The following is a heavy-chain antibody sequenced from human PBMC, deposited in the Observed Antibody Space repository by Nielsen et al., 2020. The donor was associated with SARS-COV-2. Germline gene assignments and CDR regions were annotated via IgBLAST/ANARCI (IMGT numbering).Heavy chain of an antibody. CDR3: AKVIVTGNLGVDS. D-gene: IGHD7-27*01. CDR1: GFTFSDYY. Sequence: GESLKISCAASGFTFSDYYMSWIRQAPGKGLEWVSYISSSGSTIYYADSVKGRFTISRDNAKNSLYLQMDYLRAEDTAVYYCAKVIVTGNLGVDSWGQGTLVTVSS. CDR2: ISSSGSTI. V-gene: IGHV3-11*04. J-gene: IGHJ4*02.